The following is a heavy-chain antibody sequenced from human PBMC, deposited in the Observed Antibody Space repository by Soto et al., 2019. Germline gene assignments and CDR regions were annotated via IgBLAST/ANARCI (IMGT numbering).Heavy chain of an antibody. J-gene: IGHJ6*02. D-gene: IGHD3-10*01. CDR2: IIPIFGTA. CDR3: ARAYYGSGSYWPSSYYYSGMDV. CDR1: GGSVRSYA. Sequence: GTSVKVGCKACGGSVRSYAISGVRQAPGQGLEWMGGIIPIFGTANYAQKFQGRVTITADESTSTPYLELSSLRSEDTAVYYCARAYYGSGSYWPSSYYYSGMDVWGQGTTVTVSS. V-gene: IGHV1-69*13.